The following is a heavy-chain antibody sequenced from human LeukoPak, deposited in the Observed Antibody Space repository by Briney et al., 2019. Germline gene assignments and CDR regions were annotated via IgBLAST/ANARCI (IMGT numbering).Heavy chain of an antibody. CDR2: INAGNGNT. Sequence: GASVKVSCKASGYAFTSYAMHWMRQAPGQRLEWMGWINAGNGNTKYSQKFQGRVTITRDTSASTAYMELSSLRSEDTAVYYCARGYQLLSPKDFYYWGHATLVTVSS. CDR1: GYAFTSYA. D-gene: IGHD2-2*01. J-gene: IGHJ4*01. V-gene: IGHV1-3*01. CDR3: ARGYQLLSPKDFYY.